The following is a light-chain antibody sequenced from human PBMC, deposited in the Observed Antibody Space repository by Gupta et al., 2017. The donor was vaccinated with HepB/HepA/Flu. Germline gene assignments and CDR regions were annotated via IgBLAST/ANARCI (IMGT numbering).Light chain of an antibody. J-gene: IGKJ5*01. Sequence: IQMTQSPSSLSASVGDRVTITCQESQDISNYLDWYQQKPGKAPKLLIYDASKLERGVTSRFGGSGAGKDFTFTISSLQQEVSETYYWQQYDTLITFGQGTRLEIK. CDR3: QQYDTLIT. CDR2: DAS. V-gene: IGKV1-33*01. CDR1: QDISNY.